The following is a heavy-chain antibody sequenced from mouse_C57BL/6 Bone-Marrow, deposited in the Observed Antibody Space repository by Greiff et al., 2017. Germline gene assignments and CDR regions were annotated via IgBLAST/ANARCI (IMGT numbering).Heavy chain of an antibody. CDR3: TTLYYYGSSPWYFDV. V-gene: IGHV14-4*01. D-gene: IGHD1-1*01. CDR2: IDPENGDT. Sequence: VQLKQSGAELVRPGASVKLSCTASGFNIKDDYMHWVKQRPEQGLAWIGWIDPENGDTEYASKFPGKATITADTSSNTAYLQLSSLTSEDTAVYYCTTLYYYGSSPWYFDVWGTGTTVTVSS. CDR1: GFNIKDDY. J-gene: IGHJ1*03.